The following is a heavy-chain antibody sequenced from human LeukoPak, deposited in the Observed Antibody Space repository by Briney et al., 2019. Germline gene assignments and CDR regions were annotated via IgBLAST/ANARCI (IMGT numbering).Heavy chain of an antibody. CDR2: INQDVSQI. J-gene: IGHJ4*02. CDR1: GFTFRSYW. V-gene: IGHV3-7*01. CDR3: AKLGYNSWDFDY. D-gene: IGHD6-13*01. Sequence: GGSLRLSGAASGFTFRSYWMSWVRQAPGKGLEWVATINQDVSQIKYVDSVKGRFTISRDNAKNSLYLQMNSLRAEDTAVYYCAKLGYNSWDFDYWGQGTVVTVSS.